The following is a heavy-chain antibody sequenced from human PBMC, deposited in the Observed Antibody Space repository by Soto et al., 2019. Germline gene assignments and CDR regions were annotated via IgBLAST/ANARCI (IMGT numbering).Heavy chain of an antibody. CDR1: GYTFTIHD. CDR2: LNTHSGKT. J-gene: IGHJ4*02. Sequence: QVQLVQSGAEVKKPGASMKVSCKASGYTFTIHDIHWVRQSPGLGLEWMAWLNTHSGKTSYAQKFQGRLTMTGNASTSTAYMELSSMRSEDTAMYYCARVSSIAARRSFDSWGQGPLVTVSS. V-gene: IGHV1-8*01. D-gene: IGHD6-6*01. CDR3: ARVSSIAARRSFDS.